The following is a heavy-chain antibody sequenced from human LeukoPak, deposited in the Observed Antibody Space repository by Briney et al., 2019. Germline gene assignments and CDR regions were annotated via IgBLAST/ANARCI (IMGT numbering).Heavy chain of an antibody. D-gene: IGHD3-3*01. Sequence: LGGSLRLSCAASGFTFSSYAMSWVRQAPGKGLEWVSAISGSGGSTYYADSVKGRFTISRDNSKNTLYLQMKSLRAEDTAVYYCAKGGVLRYLDWLGVFDIWGQGKMVPVFS. CDR2: ISGSGGST. CDR3: AKGGVLRYLDWLGVFDI. J-gene: IGHJ3*02. CDR1: GFTFSSYA. V-gene: IGHV3-23*01.